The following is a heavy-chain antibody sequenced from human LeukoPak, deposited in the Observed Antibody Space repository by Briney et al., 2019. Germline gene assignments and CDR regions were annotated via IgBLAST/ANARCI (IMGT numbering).Heavy chain of an antibody. V-gene: IGHV3-53*01. CDR2: MYTGGTT. D-gene: IGHD3-16*01. CDR3: AKDEATSGGGLAS. Sequence: PGGSLRLSRAASGFTVSGTHMSWVRQAPGKGLEWVSAMYTGGTTYYADSVQGRFTISRDNSKNTLYLQMNSLRAEDTAVYYCAKDEATSGGGLASWGQGTLVTVSS. CDR1: GFTVSGTH. J-gene: IGHJ4*02.